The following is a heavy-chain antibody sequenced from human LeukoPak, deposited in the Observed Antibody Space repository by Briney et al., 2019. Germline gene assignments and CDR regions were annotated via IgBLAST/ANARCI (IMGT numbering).Heavy chain of an antibody. CDR3: SASYGSGSYYGMDV. D-gene: IGHD3-10*01. V-gene: IGHV1-69*13. CDR1: GGTFSSYA. J-gene: IGHJ6*02. CDR2: IIPIFGTA. Sequence: SVKVSCKASGGTFSSYAISWVRQAPGQGLEWMGGIIPIFGTANYAQKFQGRVTITADESTSTAYMELSSLRSEDTAVYYCSASYGSGSYYGMDVWGQGTTVTVSS.